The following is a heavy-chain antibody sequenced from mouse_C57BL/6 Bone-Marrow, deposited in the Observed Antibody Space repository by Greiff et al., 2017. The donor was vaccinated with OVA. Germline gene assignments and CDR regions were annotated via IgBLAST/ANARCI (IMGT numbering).Heavy chain of an antibody. CDR2: IDPENGDT. Sequence: EVQLQESGAELVRPGASVKLSCTASGFNIKDDYMHWVKQRPEQGLEWIGWIDPENGDTEYASKFQGKATITADTSSNTAYLQLSSLTSEDTAVYYCTLTTVVATRNYYAMDYWGQGTSVTVSS. CDR1: GFNIKDDY. D-gene: IGHD1-1*01. CDR3: TLTTVVATRNYYAMDY. J-gene: IGHJ4*01. V-gene: IGHV14-4*01.